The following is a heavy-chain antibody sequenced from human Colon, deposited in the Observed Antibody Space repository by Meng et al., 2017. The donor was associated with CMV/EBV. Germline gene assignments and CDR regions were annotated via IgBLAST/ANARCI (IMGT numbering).Heavy chain of an antibody. D-gene: IGHD2-15*01. CDR2: IKEDGSET. J-gene: IGHJ4*02. Sequence: GGSLRLSCEVSGFTFSAYWMSWIRQAPGKGLEWVANIKEDGSETYYADSLRGRFTISRDNGHNSLYLQMNRLSADDSATYYCAREGDLVVVPGSTRSPVGNDYWGQGTLVTVSS. CDR1: GFTFSAYW. CDR3: AREGDLVVVPGSTRSPVGNDY. V-gene: IGHV3-7*01.